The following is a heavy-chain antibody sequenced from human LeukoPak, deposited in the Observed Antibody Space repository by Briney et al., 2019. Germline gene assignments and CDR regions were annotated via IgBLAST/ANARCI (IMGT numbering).Heavy chain of an antibody. V-gene: IGHV4-30-4*01. CDR1: GGSIGSGDYY. CDR2: IYYSGST. Sequence: PSETLSLTCTVSGGSIGSGDYYWSWIRQPPGKGLEWIGYIYYSGSTYYNPSLKSRVTISVDTSKNQFSLKLSSVTAADTAVYYCAGLIVGATPFDYWGQGTLVTVSS. D-gene: IGHD1-26*01. CDR3: AGLIVGATPFDY. J-gene: IGHJ4*02.